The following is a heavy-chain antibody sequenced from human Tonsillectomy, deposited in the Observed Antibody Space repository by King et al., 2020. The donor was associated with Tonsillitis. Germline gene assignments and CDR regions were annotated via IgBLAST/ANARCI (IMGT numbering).Heavy chain of an antibody. CDR3: ARAQRGEQWLDYFDF. CDR1: GYSFTSYW. J-gene: IGHJ4*02. CDR2: IYPGESDT. Sequence: VQLVESGAEVKKPGESLKISCKGSGYSFTSYWIGWVRQMPGNGLEWMGIIYPGESDTRYRPSFQGQVTISADNSISTAYLQWSSLKASDTAMYYCARAQRGEQWLDYFDFWGQGTLVTVSS. D-gene: IGHD6-19*01. V-gene: IGHV5-51*01.